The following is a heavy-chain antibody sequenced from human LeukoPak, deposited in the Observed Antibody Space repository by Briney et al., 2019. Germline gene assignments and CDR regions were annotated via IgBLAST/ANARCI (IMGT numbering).Heavy chain of an antibody. CDR1: GFTFSTYR. J-gene: IGHJ4*02. Sequence: PGGSLRLSCAASGFTFSTYRMNCVRQTPGKGLEWVSSISSSSSSIYYADSVKGRFTISRDNAKNSLYLQVNSLRAEDTAVYYSARSYSGSFYSTFDYWGQGTLVTVSS. V-gene: IGHV3-21*01. D-gene: IGHD1-26*01. CDR3: ARSYSGSFYSTFDY. CDR2: ISSSSSSI.